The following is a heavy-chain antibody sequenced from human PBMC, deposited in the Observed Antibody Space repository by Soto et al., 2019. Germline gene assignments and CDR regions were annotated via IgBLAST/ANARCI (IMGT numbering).Heavy chain of an antibody. Sequence: SETLSLTCTVSGGSISSYYWSWIRQPAGKGLEWIGRIYTSGSTNYNPSLKSRVTMSVDTSKNQFSLKLSSVTAADTAVYYCARDMPIVGATGGSAFDIWGQGTMVTVSS. CDR3: ARDMPIVGATGGSAFDI. D-gene: IGHD1-26*01. J-gene: IGHJ3*02. CDR2: IYTSGST. V-gene: IGHV4-4*07. CDR1: GGSISSYY.